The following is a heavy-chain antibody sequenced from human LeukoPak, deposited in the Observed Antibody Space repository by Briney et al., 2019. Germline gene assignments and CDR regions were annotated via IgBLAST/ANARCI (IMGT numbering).Heavy chain of an antibody. CDR3: AKSNGYSYGRDAFDI. CDR2: ISGSGASS. J-gene: IGHJ3*02. D-gene: IGHD5-18*01. CDR1: GFTFSSYA. Sequence: GGSLRLSCAASGFTFSSYAMSWVRQAPGKGLEWVSAISGSGASSYYADSVKGRFTISRDNSKNTQYLQMNSLRAEDTAVYYCAKSNGYSYGRDAFDIWGQGTMVTVSS. V-gene: IGHV3-23*01.